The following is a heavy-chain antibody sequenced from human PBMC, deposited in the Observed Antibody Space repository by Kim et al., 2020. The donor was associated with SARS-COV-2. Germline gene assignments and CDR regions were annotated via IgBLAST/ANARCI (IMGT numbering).Heavy chain of an antibody. CDR2: INEDGSEK. D-gene: IGHD2-15*01. CDR3: ASLHPLGYCSGGSCLGPPSSTDY. J-gene: IGHJ4*02. V-gene: IGHV3-7*03. Sequence: GGSLRLSCAASGFTFKNYWMSWVRQAPGKGLEWVANINEDGSEKYYVDSVKGRFTISRDNAENSLFLQMNSLRAEDTAVYYCASLHPLGYCSGGSCLGPPSSTDYWGQGALVTVSS. CDR1: GFTFKNYW.